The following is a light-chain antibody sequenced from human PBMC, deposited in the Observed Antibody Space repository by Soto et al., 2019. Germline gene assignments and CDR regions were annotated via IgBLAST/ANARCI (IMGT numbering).Light chain of an antibody. V-gene: IGKV3-20*01. J-gene: IGKJ1*01. CDR3: QQYGNSPGT. CDR1: QSVSSTY. Sequence: EIVLTQSPGTLSLSPGERATLSCRASQSVSSTYLAWYQQKPGQAHRLLIYGASSRATGIPDRFSGSGSGTDFTLTISGLEPEDFAVYYGQQYGNSPGTFGQGTKVEIK. CDR2: GAS.